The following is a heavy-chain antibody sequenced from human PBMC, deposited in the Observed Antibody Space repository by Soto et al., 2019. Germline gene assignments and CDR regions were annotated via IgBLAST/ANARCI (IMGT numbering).Heavy chain of an antibody. V-gene: IGHV3-30-3*01. Sequence: GGSLRLSCAASGFTFSSYAMHWVRQAPGKGLEWVAVISYDGSNKYYADSVKGRFTISRDNSKNMLFLQMNSLRAEDTAVYYCSKDRHPDGIWSFDCWGPGTLVTVSS. CDR1: GFTFSSYA. D-gene: IGHD3-3*01. CDR3: SKDRHPDGIWSFDC. CDR2: ISYDGSNK. J-gene: IGHJ4*02.